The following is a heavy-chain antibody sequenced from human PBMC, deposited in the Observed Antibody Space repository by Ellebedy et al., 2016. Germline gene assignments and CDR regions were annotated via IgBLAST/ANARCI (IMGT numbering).Heavy chain of an antibody. V-gene: IGHV4-59*01. CDR2: IYYSGST. D-gene: IGHD1-7*01. Sequence: SETLSLTCTVSGGSISSYYWSWIRQPPGKGLEWIGYIYYSGSTNYNPSLKSRVTISVDTSKNQFSLKLSSVTAADTAVYYCARRGLELRSPIDYWGQGTLVTVSS. CDR1: GGSISSYY. J-gene: IGHJ4*02. CDR3: ARRGLELRSPIDY.